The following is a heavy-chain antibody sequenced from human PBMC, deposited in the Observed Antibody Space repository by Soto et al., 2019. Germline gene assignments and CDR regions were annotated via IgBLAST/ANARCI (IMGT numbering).Heavy chain of an antibody. CDR2: ICSDGSNK. CDR3: AKTGGVAAPDY. D-gene: IGHD3-16*01. V-gene: IGHV3-30-3*01. Sequence: GGSLRLSCAASGFTFSSYSMHWVRQAPGKGLEWVAVICSDGSNKNYAASVKGRFTISRDNSKNTLYLQMNGLRAEDTAVYYCAKTGGVAAPDYWGQGTLVTVSS. J-gene: IGHJ4*02. CDR1: GFTFSSYS.